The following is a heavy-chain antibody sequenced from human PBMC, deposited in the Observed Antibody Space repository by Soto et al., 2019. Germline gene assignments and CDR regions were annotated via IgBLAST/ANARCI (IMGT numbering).Heavy chain of an antibody. CDR1: GYTFTSYA. CDR2: INPGTGNT. D-gene: IGHD4-17*01. J-gene: IGHJ4*02. V-gene: IGHV1-3*01. Sequence: QVQLVQSGAEVKKPGASVKVSCKASGYTFTSYAIHWVRRAPGQSLECMGWINPGTGNTKYLQNVQDRFTITSDQSASTAYMELSNLTSEDTAVYYCARDTDLTLVTTLDYWGQGTPLTVS. CDR3: ARDTDLTLVTTLDY.